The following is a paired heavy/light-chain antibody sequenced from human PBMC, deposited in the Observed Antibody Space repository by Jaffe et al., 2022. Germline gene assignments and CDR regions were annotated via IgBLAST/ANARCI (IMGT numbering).Heavy chain of an antibody. CDR2: IYHSGST. J-gene: IGHJ3*01. CDR1: GYSISSGYY. Sequence: QVQLQESGPGLVKPSETLSLTCGVSGYSISSGYYWGWIRQPPGKGLEWIGSIYHSGSTYYNPSLNSRVTISVDTSKNQFSLKLSSVTAADTAVYYCARAGRFGELTGAFDVWGQGTMVTVSS. V-gene: IGHV4-38-2*01. CDR3: ARAGRFGELTGAFDV. D-gene: IGHD3-10*01.
Light chain of an antibody. J-gene: IGKJ2*01. CDR2: GAS. CDR3: QQYGGSPEYT. V-gene: IGKV3-20*01. CDR1: QSVSSSY. Sequence: EIVLTQSPGTLSLSPGERATLSCRASQSVSSSYLAWYQQKPGQAPRLLIYGASSRATGIPDRFSGSGSGTDFTLTISRLEPEDFAVYYCQQYGGSPEYTFGQGTKLEIK.